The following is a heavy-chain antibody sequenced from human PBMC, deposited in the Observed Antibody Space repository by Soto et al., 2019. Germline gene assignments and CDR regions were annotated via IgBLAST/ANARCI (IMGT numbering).Heavy chain of an antibody. J-gene: IGHJ4*02. V-gene: IGHV3-33*03. Sequence: GGSLRLFCAASGFTFSSYGMHWVRQAPGKGLEWVAVIWYDGSNNYYADSVKGRFTISRDNAKNSLYLQMNSLRAEDTAVYYCAWGPDYYYSSCYYFGYWDQGSRGTSPQ. CDR3: AWGPDYYYSSCYYFGY. CDR1: GFTFSSYG. CDR2: IWYDGSNN. D-gene: IGHD3-22*01.